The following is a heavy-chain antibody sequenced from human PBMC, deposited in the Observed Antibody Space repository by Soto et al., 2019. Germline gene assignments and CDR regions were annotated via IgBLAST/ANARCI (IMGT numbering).Heavy chain of an antibody. CDR3: ARVPYDFWSGYSYRYYYYYGMDV. D-gene: IGHD3-3*01. CDR1: GGTFSSYA. Sequence: GASVKVSCKASGGTFSSYAISWVRQAPGQGLGWMGGIIPIFGTANYAQKFQGRVTITADESTSTAYMELSSLRSEDTAVYYCARVPYDFWSGYSYRYYYYYGMDVWGQGTTVTVSS. V-gene: IGHV1-69*13. CDR2: IIPIFGTA. J-gene: IGHJ6*02.